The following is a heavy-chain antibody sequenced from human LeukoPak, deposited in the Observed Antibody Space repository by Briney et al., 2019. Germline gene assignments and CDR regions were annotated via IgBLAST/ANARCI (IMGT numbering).Heavy chain of an antibody. CDR1: GFTFSSYG. CDR3: AKVLRFLEWLYPFDY. Sequence: GGSLRLSCAASGFTFSSYGMHWVRQAPGKGLEWVAVISYDGSNKYYADSVKGRFTISRDNSKNTLYLQMNSLRAEDTAVYYCAKVLRFLEWLYPFDYWGQGTLVTVSS. V-gene: IGHV3-30*18. CDR2: ISYDGSNK. J-gene: IGHJ4*02. D-gene: IGHD3-3*01.